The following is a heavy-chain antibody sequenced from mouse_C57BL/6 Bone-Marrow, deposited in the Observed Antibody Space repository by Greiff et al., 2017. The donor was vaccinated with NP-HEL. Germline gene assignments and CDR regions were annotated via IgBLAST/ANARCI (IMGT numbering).Heavy chain of an antibody. CDR2: IWSGGST. D-gene: IGHD1-1*01. CDR1: GFSLTSYG. CDR3: SRKGDYGTPIAY. Sequence: QVQLKESGPGLVQPSQSLSITCTVSGFSLTSYGVHWVRQSPGKGLEWLGVIWSGGSTDYNAAFISRLSISKDNSKSQVFLKMNSLQADDTAIYYCSRKGDYGTPIAYWGQGTLVTVSA. J-gene: IGHJ3*01. V-gene: IGHV2-2*01.